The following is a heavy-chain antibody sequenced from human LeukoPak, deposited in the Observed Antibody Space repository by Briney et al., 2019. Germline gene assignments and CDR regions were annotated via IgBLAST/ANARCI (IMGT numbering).Heavy chain of an antibody. CDR3: VRDGEGVAISVNYWFDP. V-gene: IGHV1-8*01. J-gene: IGHJ5*02. Sequence: ASVTVSCTASGFMVTKYDIHWVRQASGQRLEWVGWMNPNTGSTGYAHTFQGRVTMTRDTATSTAYMELRGLRSEDTAVYYCVRDGEGVAISVNYWFDPWGQGTLVTVSS. D-gene: IGHD3-10*01. CDR2: MNPNTGST. CDR1: GFMVTKYD.